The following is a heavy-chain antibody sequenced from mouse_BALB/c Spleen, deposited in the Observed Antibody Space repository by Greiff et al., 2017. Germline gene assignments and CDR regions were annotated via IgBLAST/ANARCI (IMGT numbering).Heavy chain of an antibody. V-gene: IGHV1-55*01. D-gene: IGHD2-3*01. J-gene: IGHJ3*01. Sequence: QVQLQQSGDDLVKPGASVKLSCKASGYTFTSYWMHWVKQRPGQGLEWIGNIYPGSGSTNYDEKFKSKATLTGDTSSSTAYMQLSSLTSEDSAVYYCTRGGYEYWFAYWGQGTLVTVSA. CDR2: IYPGSGST. CDR3: TRGGYEYWFAY. CDR1: GYTFTSYW.